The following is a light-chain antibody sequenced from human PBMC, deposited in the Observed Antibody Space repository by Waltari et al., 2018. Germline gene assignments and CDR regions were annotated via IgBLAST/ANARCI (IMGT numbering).Light chain of an antibody. CDR3: QKYGTLPAT. CDR2: DAS. V-gene: IGKV3-20*01. Sequence: EIMLTQSPGTLSLYPGERATLSCRASQSISRYLAWYQHKPGHAPRLLIYDASSRATGIPDRFSGSGSGTDFSLTISRLEPEDFAVYYCQKYGTLPATFGQGTKVEIK. CDR1: QSISRY. J-gene: IGKJ1*01.